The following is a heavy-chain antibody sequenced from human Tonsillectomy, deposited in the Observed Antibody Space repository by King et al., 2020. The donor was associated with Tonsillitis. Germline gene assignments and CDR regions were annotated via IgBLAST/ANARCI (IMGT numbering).Heavy chain of an antibody. D-gene: IGHD6-19*01. CDR1: GFTFSSYC. CDR3: AKPLHGGYSSGWYG. V-gene: IGHV3-30*02. J-gene: IGHJ4*02. Sequence: VQLVESGGGVVQPGGSLKLSCAASGFTFSSYCMHWVRQAPGKGLEWVAFIRYDGSNKYYADSVKGRFTISRDNSKNTLYLQMNSLRAEDTAVYYCAKPLHGGYSSGWYGWGQGTLVTVSS. CDR2: IRYDGSNK.